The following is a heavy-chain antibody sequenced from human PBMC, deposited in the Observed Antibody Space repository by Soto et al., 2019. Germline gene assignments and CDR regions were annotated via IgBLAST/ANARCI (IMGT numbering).Heavy chain of an antibody. CDR2: IIPIFGTA. CDR1: GGTFSSYA. J-gene: IGHJ3*02. Sequence: QVQLVQSGAEVKKPGSSVKVSCKASGGTFSSYAIRWVRQAPGQGPEWMGGIIPIFGTANYAQKFQGRVTITADESTSTAYMELSSGRSEDTAVYYCARDHDRGAFDIWGQGTMVTVSS. CDR3: ARDHDRGAFDI. V-gene: IGHV1-69*12. D-gene: IGHD3-22*01.